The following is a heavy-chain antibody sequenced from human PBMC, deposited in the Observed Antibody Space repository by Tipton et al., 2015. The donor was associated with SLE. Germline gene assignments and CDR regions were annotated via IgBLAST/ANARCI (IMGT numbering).Heavy chain of an antibody. CDR1: GGSINSGY. J-gene: IGHJ4*02. D-gene: IGHD3-22*01. V-gene: IGHV4-59*08. Sequence: TLSLTCTVSGGSINSGYWSWIRQPPGKGLEWIGYFYGGSTSYNPSLRGRVTISGDTSKNQFSLTLNSVTAADTAVYFCARQPYSESPFDYWGQGTLVTVSS. CDR3: ARQPYSESPFDY. CDR2: FYGGST.